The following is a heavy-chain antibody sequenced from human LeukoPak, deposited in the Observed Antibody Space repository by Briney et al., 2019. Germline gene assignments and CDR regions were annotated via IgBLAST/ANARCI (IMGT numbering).Heavy chain of an antibody. CDR1: GYTFTGYY. D-gene: IGHD3-10*01. CDR3: ARDSPARGSDAFDI. CDR2: INPNSGGT. V-gene: IGHV1-2*06. J-gene: IGHJ3*02. Sequence: ASVKVSCMASGYTFTGYYMHWVRQAPGHGLEWMGRINPNSGGTNYAQKFQGRVTMTRDTSISTAYMELSRLRSDDTAVYYCARDSPARGSDAFDIWGQGTMVTVSS.